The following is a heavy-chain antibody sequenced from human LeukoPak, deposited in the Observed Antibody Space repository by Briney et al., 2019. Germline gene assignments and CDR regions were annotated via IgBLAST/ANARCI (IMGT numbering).Heavy chain of an antibody. V-gene: IGHV4-34*01. Sequence: SETLSLTCAVYGGSFSGYYWSWIRQPPGKGLEWIGEINHSGSTNYNPSLKSRVTISVDTPKNQFSLKLSSVTAADTAVYYCARGVEMATISRGTPFDYWGQGTLVTVSS. CDR2: INHSGST. J-gene: IGHJ4*02. D-gene: IGHD5-12*01. CDR3: ARGVEMATISRGTPFDY. CDR1: GGSFSGYY.